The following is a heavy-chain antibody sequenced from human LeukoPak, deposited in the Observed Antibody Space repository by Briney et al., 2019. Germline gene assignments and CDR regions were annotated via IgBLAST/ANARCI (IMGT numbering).Heavy chain of an antibody. CDR1: GFTFSSYA. V-gene: IGHV3-23*01. CDR3: AKDGYDDFWSGYSPLGY. D-gene: IGHD3-3*01. J-gene: IGHJ4*02. CDR2: ISGSGGST. Sequence: GGSLRLSCAASGFTFSSYAMSWVRQAPGKGLEWVSAISGSGGSTYYADSVKGRFTISRDNSKNTLYLQMNSLRAEDTAVYYCAKDGYDDFWSGYSPLGYWGQGTLVTVSS.